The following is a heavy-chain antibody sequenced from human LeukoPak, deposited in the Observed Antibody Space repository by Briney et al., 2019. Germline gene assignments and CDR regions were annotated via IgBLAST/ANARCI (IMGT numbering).Heavy chain of an antibody. CDR1: GYTFTSYD. J-gene: IGHJ4*02. CDR3: ARGGDTIFGVVIPSH. D-gene: IGHD3-3*01. Sequence: ASVKVSCKASGYTFTSYDINWVRQATGQGLEWMGWMNPNSGNTGYAQKFQGRVTMTRNTSIITAYMQLSSLRSEDTAVYYCARGGDTIFGVVIPSHWGQGTLVTVSS. CDR2: MNPNSGNT. V-gene: IGHV1-8*01.